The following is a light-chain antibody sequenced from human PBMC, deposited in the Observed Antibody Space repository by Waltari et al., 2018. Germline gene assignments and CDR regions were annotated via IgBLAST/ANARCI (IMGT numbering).Light chain of an antibody. J-gene: IGLJ2*01. CDR2: RNV. Sequence: QSVLTHSPSASGTPGQRVTISCSGSSSNIGINAVTWSRQLPGTAPKLLIFRNVPRPSGVPDLFPGSKSGTSASLAISGLQSEDEADYYCAAWDDSLNGVVFGGGTKLTVL. CDR1: SSNIGINA. CDR3: AAWDDSLNGVV. V-gene: IGLV1-44*01.